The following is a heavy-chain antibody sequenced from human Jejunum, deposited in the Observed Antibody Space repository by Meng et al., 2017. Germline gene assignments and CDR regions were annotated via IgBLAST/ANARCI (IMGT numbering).Heavy chain of an antibody. D-gene: IGHD3-10*01. CDR1: GFTFNNYA. CDR3: AKGLWGTGSHYNPCDY. CDR2: ISGSGSNT. V-gene: IGHV3-23*01. J-gene: IGHJ4*02. Sequence: GESLKISCAASGFTFNNYAMSWVRQAPGKGLEWVSGISGSGSNTYYADPVEARFTISRDNSENTLYLQMNSLRVDDTAVYYCAKGLWGTGSHYNPCDYWGQGTLVTVSS.